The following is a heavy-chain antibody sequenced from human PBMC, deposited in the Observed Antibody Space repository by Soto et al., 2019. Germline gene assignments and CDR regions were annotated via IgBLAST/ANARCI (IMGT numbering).Heavy chain of an antibody. V-gene: IGHV3-30-3*01. CDR2: ISYDGSNK. CDR1: GFTFSSYA. Sequence: QVQLVESGGGVVQPGRSLRLSCAASGFTFSSYAMHWVRQAPGKGLEWVAVISYDGSNKYYADSVKGRFTISRDNSKNTLYLQMNSLRAEDTAVYYCARVQFPVITIFGVVRRDYYYGMDVWGQGTTVTVSS. J-gene: IGHJ6*02. D-gene: IGHD3-3*01. CDR3: ARVQFPVITIFGVVRRDYYYGMDV.